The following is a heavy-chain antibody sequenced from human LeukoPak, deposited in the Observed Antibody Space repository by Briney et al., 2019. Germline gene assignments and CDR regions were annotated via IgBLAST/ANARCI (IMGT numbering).Heavy chain of an antibody. CDR3: ARGLRYFDWLLYGMDV. J-gene: IGHJ6*02. V-gene: IGHV4-59*01. CDR2: IYYSGST. D-gene: IGHD3-9*01. CDR1: GGSISSYY. Sequence: SETLSLTCTVSGGSISSYYWSWIRQPPGKGLEWIGYIYYSGSTNYNPSLKSRVTISVDTSKNQFSLKLSSVTAADTAVYYCARGLRYFDWLLYGMDVWGQGTTVTVSS.